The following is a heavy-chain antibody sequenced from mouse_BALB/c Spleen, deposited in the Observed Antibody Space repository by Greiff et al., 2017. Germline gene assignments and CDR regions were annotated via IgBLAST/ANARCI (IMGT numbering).Heavy chain of an antibody. V-gene: IGHV2-6-4*01. D-gene: IGHD2-1*01. CDR3: ARNEAGNYVRDWYFDV. CDR2: IWGGGST. CDR1: GFSLSRYS. J-gene: IGHJ1*01. Sequence: VKLQESGPGLVAPSQSLSITCTVSGFSLSRYSVHWVRQPPGKGLEWLGMIWGGGSTDYNSALKSRLSIRKDNSKSQVFLKMNSLQTDDTAMYYCARNEAGNYVRDWYFDVWGAGTTVTVSS.